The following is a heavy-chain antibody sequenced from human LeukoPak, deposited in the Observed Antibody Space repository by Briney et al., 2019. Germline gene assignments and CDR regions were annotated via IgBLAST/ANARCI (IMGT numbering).Heavy chain of an antibody. CDR2: ISWNSGSI. V-gene: IGHV3-9*01. Sequence: PGGSLRLSCAASGFTFDDYAMHWVRQAPVKGLEWVSGISWNSGSIGYADSVKGRFTISRDNAKNSLYLQMNSLRAEDTAVYYCASSVATGYWGQGTLVTVSS. CDR1: GFTFDDYA. CDR3: ASSVATGY. D-gene: IGHD5-12*01. J-gene: IGHJ4*02.